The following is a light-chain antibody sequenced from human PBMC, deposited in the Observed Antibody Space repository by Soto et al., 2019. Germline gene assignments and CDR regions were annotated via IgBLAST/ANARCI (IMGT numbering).Light chain of an antibody. V-gene: IGLV1-40*01. J-gene: IGLJ2*01. CDR1: SSNIGAGYD. Sequence: QSVLTQPPSVSGAPGQRVTISCTGSSSNIGAGYDVHWYQQLPGTAPKLLIYGNSNRPSGVPDRFSGSKSGTSASLAITGLKAENEADYYCQSSDSSLSGSVVFGGGTKLTVL. CDR3: QSSDSSLSGSVV. CDR2: GNS.